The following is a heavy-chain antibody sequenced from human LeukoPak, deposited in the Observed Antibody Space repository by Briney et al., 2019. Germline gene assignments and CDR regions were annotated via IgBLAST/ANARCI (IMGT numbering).Heavy chain of an antibody. CDR2: INPNSGGT. V-gene: IGHV1-2*02. CDR3: ARDRVLRFLEWLFSDAFDI. Sequence: ASVKVSCKASGYTFTGYYMHWVRQAPGQGLEWMGWINPNSGGTNYAQKFQGRVTMTTDTSTSTAYMELRSLRSDDTAVYYCARDRVLRFLEWLFSDAFDIWGQGTMVTVSS. D-gene: IGHD3-3*01. J-gene: IGHJ3*02. CDR1: GYTFTGYY.